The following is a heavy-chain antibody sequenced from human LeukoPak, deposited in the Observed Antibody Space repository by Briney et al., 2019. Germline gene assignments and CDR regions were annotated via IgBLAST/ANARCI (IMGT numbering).Heavy chain of an antibody. CDR2: ISAYNGNT. Sequence: ASVKVPCKASGYTFTSYGISWVRQAPGQGLEWMGWISAYNGNTNYAQKLQGRVTMTTDTSTSTAYMELRSLRSDDTAVYYCALALGGLRYFDWLPPNYYYGMDVWGQGTTVTVSS. J-gene: IGHJ6*02. V-gene: IGHV1-18*01. CDR3: ALALGGLRYFDWLPPNYYYGMDV. D-gene: IGHD3-9*01. CDR1: GYTFTSYG.